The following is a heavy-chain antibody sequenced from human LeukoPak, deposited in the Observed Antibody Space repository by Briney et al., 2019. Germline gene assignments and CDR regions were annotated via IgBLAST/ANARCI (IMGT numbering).Heavy chain of an antibody. CDR3: ARDFCSSTSCSPHFDP. D-gene: IGHD2-2*01. Sequence: RASVKVSCKASGYTFTSYGISWVRQAPGQGLEWMGRIIPILGIANYAQKFQGRVTITADKSTSTAYMELSSLRSEDTAVYYCARDFCSSTSCSPHFDPWGQGTLVTVSS. CDR1: GYTFTSYG. CDR2: IIPILGIA. V-gene: IGHV1-69*04. J-gene: IGHJ5*02.